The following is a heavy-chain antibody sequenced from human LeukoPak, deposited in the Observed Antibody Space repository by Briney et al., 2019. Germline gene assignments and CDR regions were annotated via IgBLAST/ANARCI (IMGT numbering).Heavy chain of an antibody. CDR1: GFTFSSYG. D-gene: IGHD3-10*01. J-gene: IGHJ4*02. CDR3: AKDRRIYYGSGSYHPFDY. V-gene: IGHV3-30*02. Sequence: PGGSLRLSCAASGFTFSSYGMHWVRQAPGKGLEWVAFIRYDGSNKYYADSVKGRFTISRDNSKDTPYLQMNSLRAEDTAVYYCAKDRRIYYGSGSYHPFDYWGQGTLVTVSS. CDR2: IRYDGSNK.